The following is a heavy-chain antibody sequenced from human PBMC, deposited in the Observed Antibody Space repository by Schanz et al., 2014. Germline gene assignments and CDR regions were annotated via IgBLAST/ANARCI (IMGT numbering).Heavy chain of an antibody. CDR1: GYAFTTYG. J-gene: IGHJ4*02. V-gene: IGHV1-18*01. Sequence: QVQLVQSGAEVKKPGASVRVSCKVSGYAFTTYGISWVRQAPGQGPEFMGWISTFRNEDTNSAQRFQGRVTMTRDTSATTAYMELSSLTSEDTAVYYCAKVAEEGPHINNWGGDYFDFWGQGTLVTVSS. D-gene: IGHD3-16*01. CDR3: AKVAEEGPHINNWGGDYFDF. CDR2: ISTFRNEDT.